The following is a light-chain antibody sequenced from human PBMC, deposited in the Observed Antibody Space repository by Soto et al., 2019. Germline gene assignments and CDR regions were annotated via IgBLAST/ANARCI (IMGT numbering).Light chain of an antibody. CDR3: QQTDSTPQT. Sequence: DIQMTQSPSSLSASVGDRVTISCRASQSIRNYVSRYQQKPGPAPKLLIRAASTLQSGVPARFSGSGSGTDFTLTISSLQIEDFATYCCQQTDSTPQTFGQGTNVEI. J-gene: IGKJ1*01. CDR2: AAS. V-gene: IGKV1-39*01. CDR1: QSIRNY.